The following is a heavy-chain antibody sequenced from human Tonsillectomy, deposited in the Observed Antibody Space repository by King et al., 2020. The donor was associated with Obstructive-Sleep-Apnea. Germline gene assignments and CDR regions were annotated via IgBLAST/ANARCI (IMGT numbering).Heavy chain of an antibody. CDR3: ARHYRCTMFGVVTHNYFDL. J-gene: IGHJ4*02. V-gene: IGHV4-59*01. D-gene: IGHD3-3*01. CDR2: IYYSGSA. Sequence: QVQLQESGPGLVKPSETLSLTCTASGGAINYYYWSWIRQPPRKGLEWIGNIYYSGSADYNPSLKIRVTISVDTSKNQFSLTLPSVTTADTAVYFCARHYRCTMFGVVTHNYFDLWGQGIPVTVSP. CDR1: GGAINYYY.